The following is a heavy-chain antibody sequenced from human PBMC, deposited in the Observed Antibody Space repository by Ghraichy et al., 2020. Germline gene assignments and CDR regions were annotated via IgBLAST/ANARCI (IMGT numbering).Heavy chain of an antibody. D-gene: IGHD3-22*01. J-gene: IGHJ4*02. CDR1: GFTFSRSS. Sequence: GESLNISCAASGFTFSRSSMNWVRQAPGKGLQWLSYISGSSTTIYYADSVKGRFTISRDNAKNSLYLQMNSLRDEDTAVYYCARDLDCCDSSGYYNYWGQGTLVTVSS. CDR3: ARDLDCCDSSGYYNY. V-gene: IGHV3-48*02. CDR2: ISGSSTTI.